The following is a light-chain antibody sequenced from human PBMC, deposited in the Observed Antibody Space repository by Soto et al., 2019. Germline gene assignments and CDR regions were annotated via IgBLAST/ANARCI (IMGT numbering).Light chain of an antibody. J-gene: IGKJ4*01. V-gene: IGKV4-1*01. CDR2: LAS. CDR1: QSVLYSSNNKNY. CDR3: QQYYTTPRT. Sequence: DIVMTQSPDSLAVSLGERATINCKSSQSVLYSSNNKNYLAWYQQKPGQPPKLLIYLASTRESGVPDRFSGSGSGTDFTLTISSQQAEDVAVYYCQQYYTTPRTFGGGTKVEIK.